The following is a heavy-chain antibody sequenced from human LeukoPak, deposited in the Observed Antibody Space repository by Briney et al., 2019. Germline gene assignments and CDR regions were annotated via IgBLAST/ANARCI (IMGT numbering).Heavy chain of an antibody. V-gene: IGHV1-2*02. CDR3: ARDPRGSYGYISDY. J-gene: IGHJ4*02. CDR1: GYTFTGYY. Sequence: GASVKVSCKASGYTFTGYYMHWVRQAPGQGLEWMGWINPNSGGTNYAQKFQGRVTMTRDTSISTAYMELSRLRSDDTAVYYCARDPRGSYGYISDYWGQGTLVTVSS. D-gene: IGHD5-18*01. CDR2: INPNSGGT.